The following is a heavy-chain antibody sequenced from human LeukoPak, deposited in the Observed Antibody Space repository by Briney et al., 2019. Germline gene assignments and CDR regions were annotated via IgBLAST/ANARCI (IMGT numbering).Heavy chain of an antibody. CDR1: GFTFSSYG. Sequence: GGSLRLSCAASGFTFSSYGMHWVRQAPGKGLEWVAVIWYDGSNKYYADSVKGRFTISRDNSKNTLYLQMNSLRAEDTAVYYGARGGLATQNGSAPWAKGTLVTVSS. J-gene: IGHJ5*02. V-gene: IGHV3-33*01. CDR3: ARGGLATQNGSAP. CDR2: IWYDGSNK. D-gene: IGHD5-12*01.